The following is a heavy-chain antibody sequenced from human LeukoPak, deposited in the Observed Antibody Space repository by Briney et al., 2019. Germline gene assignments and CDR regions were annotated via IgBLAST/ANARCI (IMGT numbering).Heavy chain of an antibody. V-gene: IGHV3-23*01. CDR1: GFTFSSYA. Sequence: GGSLRLSCAASGFTFSSYAMSWVRQAPGKGLEWVSAISGSGGSTYYADSVKGRFTISRDNSKNTLYLQMNSLRAKDTAVYYCAKARHYYDSSGYYSPFDYWGQGTLVTVSS. CDR3: AKARHYYDSSGYYSPFDY. J-gene: IGHJ4*02. CDR2: ISGSGGST. D-gene: IGHD3-22*01.